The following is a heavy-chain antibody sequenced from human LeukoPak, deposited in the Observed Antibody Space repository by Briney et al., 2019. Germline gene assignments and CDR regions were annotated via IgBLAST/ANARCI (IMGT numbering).Heavy chain of an antibody. J-gene: IGHJ4*02. Sequence: GGSLRLSCAASGFTFSSYAMSWVRQAPGKGLEWVSAISGSGGSTYYADSVKGRFTIFRDNSKNTLYLQMNSLRAEDTAVYFCAKSPVSSCRGSFCYPFDYWGQGNLVTVSS. CDR3: AKSPVSSCRGSFCYPFDY. CDR1: GFTFSSYA. D-gene: IGHD2-15*01. CDR2: ISGSGGST. V-gene: IGHV3-23*01.